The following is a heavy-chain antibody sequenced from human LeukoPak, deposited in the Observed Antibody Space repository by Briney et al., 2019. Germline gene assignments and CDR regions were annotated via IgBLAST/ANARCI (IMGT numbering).Heavy chain of an antibody. V-gene: IGHV3-23*01. CDR3: ANLWGEKGYYFGY. CDR2: ISGSGGST. CDR1: GFTFSSNA. J-gene: IGHJ4*02. D-gene: IGHD3-10*01. Sequence: PGGSLRLSCAASGFTFSSNAMSWVRLAPGKGLEWVSGISGSGGSTYYADSVKGRFTISRDNSKNTLYLQMNSLRAEDTAVYYCANLWGEKGYYFGYWGQGTLVTVSS.